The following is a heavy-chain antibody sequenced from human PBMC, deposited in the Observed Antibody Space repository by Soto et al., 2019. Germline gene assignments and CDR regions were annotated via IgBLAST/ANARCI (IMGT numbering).Heavy chain of an antibody. CDR2: ISYDGSNK. CDR3: ARGRSGWYYDY. Sequence: QVQLVESGGGVVQPGRSLRLSCAASGFTFSSYGMHWVRQAPGKGLEWVAVISYDGSNKYYADSVKGRFTISRDNSKKTLYLQMISLRAEDTAVYYCARGRSGWYYDYWGQGTLVTVSS. J-gene: IGHJ4*02. V-gene: IGHV3-30*03. D-gene: IGHD6-19*01. CDR1: GFTFSSYG.